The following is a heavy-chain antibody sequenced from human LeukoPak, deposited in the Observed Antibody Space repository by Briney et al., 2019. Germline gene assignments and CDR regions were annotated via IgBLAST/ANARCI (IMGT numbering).Heavy chain of an antibody. CDR3: ARDQIRDYRPYYYYGMDV. V-gene: IGHV3-48*03. CDR1: GFTFSSYE. J-gene: IGHJ6*02. CDR2: ISSSGSTI. Sequence: GGSLRLSCAASGFTFSSYEMNWVRQAPGKGLEWVSYISSSGSTIYYADSVKGRFTISRDNAKNSLYLQMNSLRAEDTAVYYCARDQIRDYRPYYYYGMDVWGQGTTVTVSS. D-gene: IGHD4-11*01.